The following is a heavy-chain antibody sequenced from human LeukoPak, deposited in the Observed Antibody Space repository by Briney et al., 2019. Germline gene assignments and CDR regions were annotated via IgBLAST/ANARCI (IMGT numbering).Heavy chain of an antibody. CDR3: AKGKRREMATFFDY. J-gene: IGHJ4*02. D-gene: IGHD5-24*01. Sequence: GGSLRLSCAASEFTFSTYGMHWVRQAPGKGLEWVAVISYDGSYKFYADSVKGRFTISRDNSKSTLYLQMNSLRAEDTAVYYCAKGKRREMATFFDYWGQGTLVTVSS. CDR1: EFTFSTYG. V-gene: IGHV3-30*18. CDR2: ISYDGSYK.